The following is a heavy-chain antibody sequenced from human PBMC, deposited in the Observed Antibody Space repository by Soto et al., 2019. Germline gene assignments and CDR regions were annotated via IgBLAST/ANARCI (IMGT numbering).Heavy chain of an antibody. V-gene: IGHV3-30-3*01. D-gene: IGHD4-17*01. J-gene: IGHJ4*02. Sequence: QVQLVESGGGVVQPGRSLRLSCAASGFTFSSYAMRWVRQAPGKGLEWVAVISYDGSNKYYADSVKGRFTISRDNSKNTLYLQMNSLRAEDTAVYYCARDRDDYGVALDYWGQGTLVTVSS. CDR3: ARDRDDYGVALDY. CDR2: ISYDGSNK. CDR1: GFTFSSYA.